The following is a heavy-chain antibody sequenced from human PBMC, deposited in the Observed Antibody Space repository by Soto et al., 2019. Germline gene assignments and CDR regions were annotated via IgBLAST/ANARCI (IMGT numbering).Heavy chain of an antibody. CDR1: GFTFSSYS. J-gene: IGHJ4*02. Sequence: PGGSLRLSCAASGFTFSSYSMNWVRQAPGKGLEWVSSISSSSSYIYYADSVKGRFTISRDNSKNTLYLQMSSLRVEDTALYYCAKKRSTGSDWYLDSSGQGTLVTVSS. CDR3: AKKRSTGSDWYLDS. V-gene: IGHV3-21*04. CDR2: ISSSSSYI. D-gene: IGHD6-19*01.